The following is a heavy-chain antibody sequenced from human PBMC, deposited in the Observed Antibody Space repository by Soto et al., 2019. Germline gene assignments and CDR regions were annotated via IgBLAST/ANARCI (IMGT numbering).Heavy chain of an antibody. J-gene: IGHJ4*02. CDR3: ARDGVSNCTNGVCPIFDY. D-gene: IGHD2-8*01. CDR2: IWYDGSNK. CDR1: GFTFSSYG. Sequence: GGSLRLSCAASGFTFSSYGMHWVRQAPGKGLEWVAVIWYDGSNKYYADSVKGRFTISRDNSKNTLYLQMNSLRAEDTAVYYCARDGVSNCTNGVCPIFDYWGQGTLVTVSS. V-gene: IGHV3-33*01.